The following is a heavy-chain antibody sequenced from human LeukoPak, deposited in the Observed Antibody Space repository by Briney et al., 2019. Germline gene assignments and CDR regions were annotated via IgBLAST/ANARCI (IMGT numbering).Heavy chain of an antibody. CDR2: ISAYNGNT. CDR1: GYTFTSYG. D-gene: IGHD4-17*01. Sequence: ASVKVSCKASGYTFTSYGISWVRQAPGQGLEWMGWISAYNGNTNYAQKLQGRVTMTTDTSTSTAYMELRSLRSDDTAVYYCARGLVYGDYRYNWFDPWGQGTLVTVSS. V-gene: IGHV1-18*01. CDR3: ARGLVYGDYRYNWFDP. J-gene: IGHJ5*02.